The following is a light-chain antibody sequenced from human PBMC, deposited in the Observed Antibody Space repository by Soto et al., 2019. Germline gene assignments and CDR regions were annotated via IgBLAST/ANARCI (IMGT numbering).Light chain of an antibody. CDR2: GAS. J-gene: IGKJ1*01. Sequence: EIVLTQSPVTLSLSPVERATLSCRASQSVDNYLAWYQQRPGQAPRLLIYGASSRATGIPDRFSGSGSGPDFTLTISRVEPEDFAVYYCQQYGNSPWTFGQGTKVDIK. CDR3: QQYGNSPWT. V-gene: IGKV3-20*01. CDR1: QSVDNY.